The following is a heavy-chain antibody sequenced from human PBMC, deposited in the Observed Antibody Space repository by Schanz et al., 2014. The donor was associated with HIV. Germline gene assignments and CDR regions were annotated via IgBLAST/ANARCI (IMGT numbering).Heavy chain of an antibody. D-gene: IGHD5-12*01. J-gene: IGHJ6*02. CDR3: ARDWSYDPYYYYGMDV. V-gene: IGHV3-7*01. CDR1: GFIFQDYA. Sequence: EVQLVESGGGVVRPGGSLRLSCAASGFIFQDYAMSWVRQAPGKGLEWVANINQDGSEKYYVDSVKGRFTISRDNAENSLYLQMHSLRAEDTAVYYCARDWSYDPYYYYGMDVWGQGTTVTVSS. CDR2: INQDGSEK.